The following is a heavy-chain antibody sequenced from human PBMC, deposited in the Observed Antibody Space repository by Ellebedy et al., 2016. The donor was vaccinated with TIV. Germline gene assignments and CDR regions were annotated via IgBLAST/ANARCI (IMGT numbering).Heavy chain of an antibody. Sequence: ASVKVSXXASGYTFTSYDINWVRQAPGQGLEWMGWMNPDSGDTVYSQRFQGRVTMTRNTSINTVYMELSSLRSEDTAVYYCARLNHYYHSSGYYRLYYFDYWGQGILVTVSS. CDR3: ARLNHYYHSSGYYRLYYFDY. D-gene: IGHD3-22*01. V-gene: IGHV1-8*01. J-gene: IGHJ4*02. CDR2: MNPDSGDT. CDR1: GYTFTSYD.